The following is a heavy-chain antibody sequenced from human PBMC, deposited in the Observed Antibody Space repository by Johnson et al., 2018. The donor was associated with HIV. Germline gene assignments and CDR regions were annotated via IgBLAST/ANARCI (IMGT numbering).Heavy chain of an antibody. CDR1: GFTFSSYG. V-gene: IGHV3-30*02. Sequence: QVQLVESGGGVVQPGGSLRLSCAASGFTFSSYGMHWVRQAPGKGLEWVAFIRYDGSNKYYADSVKGRFTISSDNSKNTLYLQMNSLRAEDTAVYYCAKIGQWRERLDAFDIWGQGTMVTVSS. CDR3: AKIGQWRERLDAFDI. J-gene: IGHJ3*02. D-gene: IGHD6-19*01. CDR2: IRYDGSNK.